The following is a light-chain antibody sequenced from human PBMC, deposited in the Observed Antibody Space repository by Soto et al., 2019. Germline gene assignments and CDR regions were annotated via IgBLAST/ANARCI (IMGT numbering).Light chain of an antibody. Sequence: QSALTQPRSVSGSPGQSVTISCTGTSSDVGGYNYVSWYQQHPGKAPKVMIYDVSERPSGVPGRFSGSKSGNTASLTISGLPAEDEADYYCCSYAGSPRYVFGTGTKLTVL. CDR1: SSDVGGYNY. V-gene: IGLV2-11*01. J-gene: IGLJ1*01. CDR2: DVS. CDR3: CSYAGSPRYV.